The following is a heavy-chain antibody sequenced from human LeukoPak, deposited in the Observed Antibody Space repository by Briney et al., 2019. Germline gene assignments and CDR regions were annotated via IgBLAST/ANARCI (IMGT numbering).Heavy chain of an antibody. J-gene: IGHJ5*02. Sequence: ASVKVSCKXSGYTFNIYYVQWVRQAPRQGLEWMGVIHPNDGGTTYAQKFQGRIIMTSDTSTSTIYMELSSLKSDDTAVYYCARGDIDHWGQGTLVTVSS. CDR1: GYTFNIYY. V-gene: IGHV1-46*02. CDR3: ARGDIDH. CDR2: IHPNDGGT. D-gene: IGHD2-15*01.